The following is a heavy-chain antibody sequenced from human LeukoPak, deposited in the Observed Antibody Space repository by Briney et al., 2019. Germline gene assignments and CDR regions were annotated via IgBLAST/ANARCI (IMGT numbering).Heavy chain of an antibody. CDR3: ASKSTDHGELRFDY. CDR1: GDSTNTFF. V-gene: IGHV4-59*01. Sequence: SETLSLTCTISGDSTNTFFWSWIRQPPGKGLEWIGYIYYTGTTNYNPSLKSRVTISVDTSKNQFSLKVNSVTAADTGVHYCASKSTDHGELRFDYWGQGTLVTVSS. CDR2: IYYTGTT. J-gene: IGHJ4*02. D-gene: IGHD4-17*01.